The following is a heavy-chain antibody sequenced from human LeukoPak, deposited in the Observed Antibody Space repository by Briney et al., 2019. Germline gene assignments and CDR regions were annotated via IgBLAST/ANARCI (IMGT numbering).Heavy chain of an antibody. CDR2: INSDGSST. CDR1: GFTFSSFW. V-gene: IGHV3-74*01. J-gene: IGHJ6*04. Sequence: GGSLRLSCAASGFTFSSFWMHWVRQTPGKGLVWVSRINSDGSSTSYADSVKGRFTISRDNSKNTLYLQMNSLRAEDTDVYYCAKEAWAMAQYYYGLDVWGKGTTVTVSS. CDR3: AKEAWAMAQYYYGLDV. D-gene: IGHD5-18*01.